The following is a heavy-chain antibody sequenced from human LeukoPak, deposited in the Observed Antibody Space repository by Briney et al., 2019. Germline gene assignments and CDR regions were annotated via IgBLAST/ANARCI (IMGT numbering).Heavy chain of an antibody. D-gene: IGHD6-6*01. V-gene: IGHV3-7*01. CDR3: ARIGYSSSSFDY. Sequence: PGGSLRLSCAASGFTFSSYWMSWVRQAPGKGLEWVANIKQDGSEKYYVDSVKGRFTISRDTAKNSVYLQMNSLRAEDTAVYYCARIGYSSSSFDYWGQGILVTVSS. CDR2: IKQDGSEK. J-gene: IGHJ4*02. CDR1: GFTFSSYW.